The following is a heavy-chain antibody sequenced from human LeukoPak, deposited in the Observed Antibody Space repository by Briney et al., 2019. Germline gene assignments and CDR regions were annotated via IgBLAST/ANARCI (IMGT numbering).Heavy chain of an antibody. CDR3: ARHGPTDYFDY. J-gene: IGHJ4*02. D-gene: IGHD2-21*02. V-gene: IGHV4-39*01. CDR1: GGSISSSTSY. CDR2: IYYSGST. Sequence: PSETLSLTCAVSGGSISSSTSYWGWIRQPPGKGVEWIGRIYYSGSTFYNPSLKSRVAISVDTSKNQFSLRLSSVSAADTAVYYCARHGPTDYFDYWGQGTLVTVSS.